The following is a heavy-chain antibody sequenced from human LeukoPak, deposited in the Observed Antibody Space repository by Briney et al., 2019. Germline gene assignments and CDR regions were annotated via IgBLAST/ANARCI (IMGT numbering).Heavy chain of an antibody. CDR2: IYYTGST. CDR3: ASRKLGNDY. Sequence: SSETLSLTCTVSGGSVSDYYWSWIRQSPGKGLEWIGYIYYTGSTSYNPSLRCRVTMSADTSKNQFSLKLSSVTAADTAVYYCASRKLGNDYWGQGTLVTVSS. CDR1: GGSVSDYY. D-gene: IGHD7-27*01. V-gene: IGHV4-59*02. J-gene: IGHJ4*02.